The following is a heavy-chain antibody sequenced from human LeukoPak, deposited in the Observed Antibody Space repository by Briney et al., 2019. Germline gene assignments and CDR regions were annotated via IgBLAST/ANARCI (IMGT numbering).Heavy chain of an antibody. CDR2: INHSGST. CDR3: ARVGPYYYDSSGYYQTFDY. D-gene: IGHD3-22*01. CDR1: GGSFSGYY. Sequence: PSETLSLTCAVYGGSFSGYYWSWIRQPPGKGLEWIGEINHSGSTNYNPSLKSRVTISVDTSKNQFSLKLSSVTAADTAVYYCARVGPYYYDSSGYYQTFDYWGQGTLVTVSS. V-gene: IGHV4-34*01. J-gene: IGHJ4*02.